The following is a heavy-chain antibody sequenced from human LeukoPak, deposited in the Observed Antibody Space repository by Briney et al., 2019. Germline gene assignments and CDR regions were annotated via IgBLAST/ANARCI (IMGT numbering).Heavy chain of an antibody. Sequence: PETLSLTCTVSGGSISSSSYYWGWIRQPPGKGLEWIGSIYYSGSTYYNPSLKSRVTISVDTSKNQFSLKLSSVTAADTAVYYCARIRGWQIPDYWGQGTLVTVSS. CDR2: IYYSGST. CDR1: GGSISSSSYY. V-gene: IGHV4-39*07. D-gene: IGHD6-19*01. J-gene: IGHJ4*02. CDR3: ARIRGWQIPDY.